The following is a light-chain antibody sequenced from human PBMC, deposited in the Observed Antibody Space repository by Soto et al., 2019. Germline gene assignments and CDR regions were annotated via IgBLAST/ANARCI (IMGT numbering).Light chain of an antibody. CDR2: DAS. Sequence: DIQMTQSPSSLSASLGDRVTITCRASQRISSWLACYQQKPGKAPKLLIYDASSLESGVPSRFSGSGSGTEFTLTISSLQPDDFATYYCQQYNSYWTFGQGTKVDI. V-gene: IGKV1-5*01. J-gene: IGKJ1*01. CDR1: QRISSW. CDR3: QQYNSYWT.